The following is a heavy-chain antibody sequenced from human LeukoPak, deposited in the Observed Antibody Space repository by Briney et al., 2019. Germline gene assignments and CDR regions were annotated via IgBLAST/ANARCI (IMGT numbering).Heavy chain of an antibody. J-gene: IGHJ3*02. CDR2: ISSSSSYI. CDR1: GFTFSRYS. D-gene: IGHD3-22*01. V-gene: IGHV3-21*01. Sequence: PGGSLTLFCAASGFTFSRYSMNWVRQAPGKGLEWVSSISSSSSYIYDADSEKGRFTISRDNAKNSLYLQMNSLRAEDTAVYYCARLESGHYYDSSGYYFDAFDIWGQETVDAVSS. CDR3: ARLESGHYYDSSGYYFDAFDI.